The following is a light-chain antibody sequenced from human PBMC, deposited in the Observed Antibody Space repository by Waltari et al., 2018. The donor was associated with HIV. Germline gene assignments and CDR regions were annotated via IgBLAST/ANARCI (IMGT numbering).Light chain of an antibody. J-gene: IGLJ2*01. Sequence: QSVLTQPPSVPAAPGPTVTISCSGSSPNIGNHYVSWYQPLPGTAPKPLIYDNNKQPSGIPDRFSGSKSGTSATLGITGLQTGDEADYYCGTWDSSLSAGVFGGGTKLTVL. CDR3: GTWDSSLSAGV. CDR2: DNN. CDR1: SPNIGNHY. V-gene: IGLV1-51*01.